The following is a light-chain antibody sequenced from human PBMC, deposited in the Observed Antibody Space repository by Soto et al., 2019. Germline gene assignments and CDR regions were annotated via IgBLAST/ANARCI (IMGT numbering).Light chain of an antibody. CDR2: CAS. Sequence: ESELAHSPATLSLSPGERDTLSCRASQSVSNNYLAWYQQKPGQAPRLLIYCASSRATGIPDRFSGSGSGTDFTLTISRLEPEDFAVYYCQQYGSSPWTFGQGTKVDIK. CDR1: QSVSNNY. V-gene: IGKV3-20*01. J-gene: IGKJ1*01. CDR3: QQYGSSPWT.